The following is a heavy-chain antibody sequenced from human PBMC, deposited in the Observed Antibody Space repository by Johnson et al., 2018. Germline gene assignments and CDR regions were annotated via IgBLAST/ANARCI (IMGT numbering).Heavy chain of an antibody. CDR1: GFSFTTYT. Sequence: VQLVQSGGGLVKPGGSLRLSCTASGFSFTTYTMNWVRQAPGKGLEWVSAISSSGMYTYAADSLKGRFTISRDNTKNSLSLQMNSLRAEDTAIYYCAMPGGATVTSGWGQGTLVTVSS. J-gene: IGHJ4*02. D-gene: IGHD4-17*01. V-gene: IGHV3-21*01. CDR2: ISSSGMYT. CDR3: AMPGGATVTSG.